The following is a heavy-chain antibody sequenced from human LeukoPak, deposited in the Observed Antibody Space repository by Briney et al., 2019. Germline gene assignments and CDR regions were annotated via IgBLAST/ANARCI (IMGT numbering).Heavy chain of an antibody. Sequence: SETLSLTCTVSGGSISSGGYYWSWIRQPPGKGLEWIGYIYHSGSTYYNPSLKSRVTISLDRSKNQFSLKLSSVTAADTAVYYCARGRGEWLPVDYWGQGTLVTVSS. CDR3: ARGRGEWLPVDY. CDR2: IYHSGST. J-gene: IGHJ4*02. V-gene: IGHV4-30-2*01. CDR1: GGSISSGGYY. D-gene: IGHD3-3*01.